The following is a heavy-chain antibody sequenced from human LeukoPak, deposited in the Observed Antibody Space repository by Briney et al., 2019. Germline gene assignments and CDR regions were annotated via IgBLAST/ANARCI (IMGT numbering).Heavy chain of an antibody. CDR3: ASGRGGDAIYCSSTSCYRWRDAFDI. D-gene: IGHD2-2*01. J-gene: IGHJ3*02. Sequence: PSETLSLTCTVSGGSISSYYWSWIRQPPGKGLEWIGYIYYSGSTNHNPSLKSRVTISVDTSRNQFSLKLSSVTAADTAVYYCASGRGGDAIYCSSTSCYRWRDAFDIWGQGTMVTVSS. CDR1: GGSISSYY. V-gene: IGHV4-59*01. CDR2: IYYSGST.